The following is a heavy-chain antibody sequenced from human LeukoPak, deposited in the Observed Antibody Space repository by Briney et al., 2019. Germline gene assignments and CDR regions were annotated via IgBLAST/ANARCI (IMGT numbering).Heavy chain of an antibody. CDR1: GFTFSSYW. Sequence: GGSLRLSCAASGFTFSSYWMHWVRQAPGKGLVWVSLLNSDGSSRNYADSVKGRFTISRDNAKNTLYLQMNSLRVEDTAVYYCAREDYSGYDFYDYWGQGSLVTVSS. J-gene: IGHJ4*02. CDR3: AREDYSGYDFYDY. D-gene: IGHD5-12*01. CDR2: LNSDGSSR. V-gene: IGHV3-74*01.